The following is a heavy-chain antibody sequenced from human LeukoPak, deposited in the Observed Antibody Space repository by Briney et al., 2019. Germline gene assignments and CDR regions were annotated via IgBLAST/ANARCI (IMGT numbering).Heavy chain of an antibody. CDR2: INPSGGST. V-gene: IGHV1-46*01. CDR3: ARVVPVPPYYYYGMDV. Sequence: ASVKVSCKASGYTFTSYYMHWVRQAPGQGLEWMGIINPSGGSTNYAQKFQGRVTMTRDTSKNQFSLKLSSVTAADTAVYYCARVVPVPPYYYYGMDVWGQGTTVTVSS. J-gene: IGHJ6*02. D-gene: IGHD2-2*01. CDR1: GYTFTSYY.